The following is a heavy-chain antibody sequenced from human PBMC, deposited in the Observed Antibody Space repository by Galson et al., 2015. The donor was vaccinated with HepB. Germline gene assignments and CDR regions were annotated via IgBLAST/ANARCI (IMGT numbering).Heavy chain of an antibody. Sequence: SVKVSCKASGYTFSSYYMHWVRQAPGQGLEWMGVINPGDGSTIYAQRLQGRVTMTRDTSTSTVYMELSSLRSEDTAVYYCSRDAADIIIVPADGLFGFWGPGTLVTVSS. D-gene: IGHD2-2*01. CDR2: INPGDGST. V-gene: IGHV1-46*03. CDR3: SRDAADIIIVPADGLFGF. CDR1: GYTFSSYY. J-gene: IGHJ4*02.